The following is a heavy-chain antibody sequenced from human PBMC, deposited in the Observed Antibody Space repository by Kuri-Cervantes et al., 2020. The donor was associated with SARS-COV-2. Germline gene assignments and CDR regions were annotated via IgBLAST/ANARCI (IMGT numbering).Heavy chain of an antibody. Sequence: GGSLRLSCAASGFTFSSYSMNWVRQAPGKGLEWVSSIRSRSSYKYYADSVKGRFTISRDNAKNSVYLQMNSLRAEDTAVYHCARERSYYDFWSGYSDNWFDPWGQGTLVTVSS. CDR3: ARERSYYDFWSGYSDNWFDP. J-gene: IGHJ5*02. CDR1: GFTFSSYS. D-gene: IGHD3-3*01. V-gene: IGHV3-21*01. CDR2: IRSRSSYK.